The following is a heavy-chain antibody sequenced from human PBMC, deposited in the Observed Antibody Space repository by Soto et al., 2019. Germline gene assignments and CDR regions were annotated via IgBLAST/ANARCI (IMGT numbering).Heavy chain of an antibody. D-gene: IGHD4-17*01. J-gene: IGHJ6*02. V-gene: IGHV2-5*01. Sequence: SGPTLVNPTQTLTLTCTFSGFSLSTSGVGVGWIRQPPGKALEWLALIYWNDDKRYSPSLKSRLTITKDTSKNQVVLTMTNMNPVDTATYYCAHSLDYGGNPYYYYYYGMDVWGQGTTVTVS. CDR2: IYWNDDK. CDR3: AHSLDYGGNPYYYYYYGMDV. CDR1: GFSLSTSGVG.